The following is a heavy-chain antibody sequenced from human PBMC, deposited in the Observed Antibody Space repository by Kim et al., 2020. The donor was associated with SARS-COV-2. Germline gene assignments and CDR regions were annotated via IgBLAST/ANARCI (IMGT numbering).Heavy chain of an antibody. CDR3: VRVSGSDSFDY. D-gene: IGHD1-26*01. J-gene: IGHJ4*02. Sequence: TEYAASVKGRITVSRDDSKNSVLREMNSLKIEDPAVYCCVRVSGSDSFDYWGQGTLVTVSS. V-gene: IGHV3-72*01. CDR2: T.